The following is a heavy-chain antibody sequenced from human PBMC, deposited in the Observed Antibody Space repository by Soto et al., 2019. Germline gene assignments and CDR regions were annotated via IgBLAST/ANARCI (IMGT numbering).Heavy chain of an antibody. CDR1: GGSISSYY. J-gene: IGHJ6*02. CDR3: ARLGVADYDILTGYRGGYYYYYGMDV. V-gene: IGHV4-59*01. Sequence: KTSETLSLTCTVSGGSISSYYWSWIRQPPGKGLEWIGYIYYSGSTNYNPSLKSRVTISVDTSKNQFSLKLSSVTAAGTAVYYCARLGVADYDILTGYRGGYYYYYGMDVWGQGTTVTVSS. D-gene: IGHD3-9*01. CDR2: IYYSGST.